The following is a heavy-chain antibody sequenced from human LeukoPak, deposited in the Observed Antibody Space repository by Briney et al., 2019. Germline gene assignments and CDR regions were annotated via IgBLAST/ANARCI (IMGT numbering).Heavy chain of an antibody. Sequence: SETLSLTCTVSGGSISSYYWSWIRQPPGKGLEWIGYIYYSGSTNYNPSLKSRVTISVDTSKNQFSLKLSSVTAADTAVYYCARVTSFDILTGYTFDYWGQGTLVTVSS. D-gene: IGHD3-9*01. CDR2: IYYSGST. J-gene: IGHJ4*02. CDR1: GGSISSYY. V-gene: IGHV4-59*01. CDR3: ARVTSFDILTGYTFDY.